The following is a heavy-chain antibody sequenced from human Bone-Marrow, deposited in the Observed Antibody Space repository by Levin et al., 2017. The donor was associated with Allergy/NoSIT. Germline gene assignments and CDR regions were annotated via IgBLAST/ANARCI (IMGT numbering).Heavy chain of an antibody. D-gene: IGHD2/OR15-2a*01. J-gene: IGHJ6*01. Sequence: QAGGSLRLSCEVSGFSFNSYAMNWVRQAPGKGLEWVSSISGLGDNRYYADSVKGRFTISRDSSRNTLYLQMDSLKDEDTAVYYCAKVSTIFYYYTGKAVWGHATTVTVSS. CDR3: AKVSTIFYYYTGKAV. CDR1: GFSFNSYA. V-gene: IGHV3-23*01. CDR2: ISGLGDNR.